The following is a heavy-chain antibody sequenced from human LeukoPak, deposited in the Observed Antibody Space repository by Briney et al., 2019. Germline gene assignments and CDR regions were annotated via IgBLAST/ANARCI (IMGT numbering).Heavy chain of an antibody. V-gene: IGHV1-2*02. D-gene: IGHD6-19*01. J-gene: IGHJ4*02. Sequence: ASVKVSCKASGYTFTGYYMHWVRQAPGQGLEWMGWINPNGGGTNYAQKFQGRVTMTRDTSISTAYMELSRLRSDDTAVYYCARSLAGSSGCDYWGQGTLVTVSS. CDR1: GYTFTGYY. CDR3: ARSLAGSSGCDY. CDR2: INPNGGGT.